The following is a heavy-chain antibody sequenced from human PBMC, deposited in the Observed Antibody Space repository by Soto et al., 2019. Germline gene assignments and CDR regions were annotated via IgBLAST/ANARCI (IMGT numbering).Heavy chain of an antibody. V-gene: IGHV1-69*13. Sequence: SVKVSCKASGGTFSSYAISWVRQAPGQGLEWVGGIIPIFGTANYAQKFQGRVTITADESTSTAYMELSSLRSEDTAVYYCARSWGNYYYYYYGMDVWGQGTTVTVSS. J-gene: IGHJ6*02. D-gene: IGHD3-16*01. CDR2: IIPIFGTA. CDR1: GGTFSSYA. CDR3: ARSWGNYYYYYYGMDV.